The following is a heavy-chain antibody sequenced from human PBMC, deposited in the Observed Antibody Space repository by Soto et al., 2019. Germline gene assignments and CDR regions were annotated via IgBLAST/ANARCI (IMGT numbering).Heavy chain of an antibody. CDR3: ARLGATREEYFDY. V-gene: IGHV4-39*01. D-gene: IGHD1-26*01. J-gene: IGHJ4*02. CDR1: GGSISSSSYY. CDR2: IYYSGST. Sequence: QLQLQESGPGLVKPSETLSLTCTVSGGSISSSSYYWGWIRQPPGKGLEWIGSIYYSGSTYYNPSLKSRVTISVDTSKNQFSLKLSSVTAADTAVYYCARLGATREEYFDYWGQGTLVTVSS.